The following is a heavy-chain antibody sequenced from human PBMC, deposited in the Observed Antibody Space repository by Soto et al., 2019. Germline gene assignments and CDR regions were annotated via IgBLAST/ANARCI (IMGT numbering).Heavy chain of an antibody. V-gene: IGHV3-23*01. CDR1: GFTFSSYA. J-gene: IGHJ4*02. CDR3: AAGDFDWSEFDY. CDR2: IGGSGGST. D-gene: IGHD3-9*01. Sequence: PGGSLRLSCAASGFTFSSYAMSWVRQARGKGLEWVAAIGGSGGSTYYADSVKGRFTISRVNSKNTVYLQMNSLRAEDTAVYYCAAGDFDWSEFDYWGQGTLVTVSS.